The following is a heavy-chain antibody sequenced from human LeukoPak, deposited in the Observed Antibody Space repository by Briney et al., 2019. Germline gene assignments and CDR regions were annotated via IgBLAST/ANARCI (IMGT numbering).Heavy chain of an antibody. CDR3: AKGGKGIVLMVYAISYFDY. Sequence: PGGSLRLSCAASGFTFSSYAMSWVRQAPGKGLEWVSAISGSGGSTYYADSVKGRFTISRDNSKNTLYLQMNSLRAEDTAVYYCAKGGKGIVLMVYAISYFDYWGQGTLVTVSS. D-gene: IGHD2-8*01. CDR2: ISGSGGST. CDR1: GFTFSSYA. J-gene: IGHJ4*02. V-gene: IGHV3-23*01.